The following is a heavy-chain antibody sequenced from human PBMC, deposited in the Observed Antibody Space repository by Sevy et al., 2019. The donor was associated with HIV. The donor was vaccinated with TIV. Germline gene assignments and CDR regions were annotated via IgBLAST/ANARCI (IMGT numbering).Heavy chain of an antibody. CDR1: GFSFSYYG. Sequence: GGSLRLSCIGSGFSFSYYGIHWVRQSPGKGLDWVALISHEGINEYYADSVKGRFTSSRENSKNTVYLEMNSLRNEDTAIYFCANAYGGCYSHSYLYALDVWGQGTTVTVSS. J-gene: IGHJ6*02. V-gene: IGHV3-30*18. CDR3: ANAYGGCYSHSYLYALDV. CDR2: ISHEGINE. D-gene: IGHD2-21*01.